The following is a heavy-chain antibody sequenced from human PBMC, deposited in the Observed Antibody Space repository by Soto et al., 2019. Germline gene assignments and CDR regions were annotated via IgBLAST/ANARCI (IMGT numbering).Heavy chain of an antibody. CDR3: ERGGYYDSRGSRNYHYYGMDV. Sequence: QAQLVQSGPEVKKPGASVKVSCKASGYTFSSYGISWVRQAPGQGLEWLGWISPYDDDTKYAQNLQGRVRMNTDTSTRSVYRDLRSLRSNYTAIYYCERGGYYDSRGSRNYHYYGMDVLGQGTTVTVSS. D-gene: IGHD3-22*01. J-gene: IGHJ6*02. CDR2: ISPYDDDT. CDR1: GYTFSSYG. V-gene: IGHV1-18*01.